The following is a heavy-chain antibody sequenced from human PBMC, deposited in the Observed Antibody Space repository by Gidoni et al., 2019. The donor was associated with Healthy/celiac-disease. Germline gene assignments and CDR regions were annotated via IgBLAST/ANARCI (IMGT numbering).Heavy chain of an antibody. D-gene: IGHD2-15*01. V-gene: IGHV4-34*01. CDR3: ARGQGYCSGGSYQNWFDP. CDR2: INHSGST. CDR1: GGSFSGYY. J-gene: IGHJ5*02. Sequence: QVQLQQWGAGLLKPSETLSLTCAVYGGSFSGYYWSWIRQPPGKGLEWIGEINHSGSTNYNPSLKSRVTISVDTSKNQFSLKLSSVTAADTAVYYCARGQGYCSGGSYQNWFDPWGQGTLVTVSS.